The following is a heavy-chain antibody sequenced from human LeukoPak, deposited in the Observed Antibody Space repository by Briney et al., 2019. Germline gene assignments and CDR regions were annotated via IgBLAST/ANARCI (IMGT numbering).Heavy chain of an antibody. CDR2: IIPIFGTA. V-gene: IGHV1-69*05. D-gene: IGHD2-15*01. CDR1: GGTFSSYA. J-gene: IGHJ6*03. CDR3: ARAPRGYCSGGSCYESYYYYYMDV. Sequence: GASVKVSCKASGGTFSSYAISWVRQAPGQGLEWMGRIIPIFGTANYAQKFQGRVTITTDESTGTAYMELSSLRSEDTDVYYCARAPRGYCSGGSCYESYYYYYMDVWGKGTTVTVSS.